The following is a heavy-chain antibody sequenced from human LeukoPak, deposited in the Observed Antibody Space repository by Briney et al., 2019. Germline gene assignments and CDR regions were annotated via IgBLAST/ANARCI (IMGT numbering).Heavy chain of an antibody. CDR3: FNGAMVRGGPIDY. Sequence: SETLSPTCTVSGGSISSSSYYWGWIRQPPGKGLEWIGSIYYSGSTYYNPSLKSRVTISVDTSKNQFSLKLSSVTAADTAVYYCFNGAMVRGGPIDYWGQGTLVTVSS. J-gene: IGHJ4*02. V-gene: IGHV4-39*01. CDR2: IYYSGST. D-gene: IGHD3-10*01. CDR1: GGSISSSSYY.